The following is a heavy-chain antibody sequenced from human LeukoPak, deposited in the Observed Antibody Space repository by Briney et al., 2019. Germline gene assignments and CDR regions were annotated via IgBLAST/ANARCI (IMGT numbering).Heavy chain of an antibody. Sequence: SETLSLTCTVSGYSISSGYYWGWIRQPPGKGLEWIGSIYHSGSTYYNPSLKSRVTISVDKSKNQFSLKLSSVTAADTAVYYCARGSSGYSYVSYYFDYWGQGTLVTVSS. CDR1: GYSISSGYY. CDR3: ARGSSGYSYVSYYFDY. D-gene: IGHD5-18*01. CDR2: IYHSGST. V-gene: IGHV4-38-2*02. J-gene: IGHJ4*02.